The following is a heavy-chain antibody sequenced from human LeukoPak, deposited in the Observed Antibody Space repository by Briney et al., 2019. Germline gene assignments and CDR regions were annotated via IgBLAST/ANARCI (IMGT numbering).Heavy chain of an antibody. CDR3: ARKYGSGWPN. D-gene: IGHD6-19*01. CDR1: GYSFSNYW. Sequence: GESLKISCKASGYSFSNYWIGWVRQMPGKGLEWMGIIYPGDSEIRYSPSFQGQVTISADKSISTAYLQWSSLKASDTAMYYCARKYGSGWPNWGRGTLVTVSS. CDR2: IYPGDSEI. V-gene: IGHV5-51*01. J-gene: IGHJ4*02.